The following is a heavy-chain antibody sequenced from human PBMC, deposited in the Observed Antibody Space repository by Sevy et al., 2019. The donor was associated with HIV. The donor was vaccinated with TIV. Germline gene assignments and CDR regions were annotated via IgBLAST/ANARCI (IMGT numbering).Heavy chain of an antibody. CDR3: AKDHDYGDYLTGPDY. V-gene: IGHV3-23*01. J-gene: IGHJ4*02. Sequence: GGSLRLSCAASGFTFSSYAMSWVRQAPGKGLEWVSAISGGGGSTYYADSVKGRFTISRDNSKNTLYLQMNSLRAEDTAVYYCAKDHDYGDYLTGPDYWGQGTLVTVSS. D-gene: IGHD4-17*01. CDR2: ISGGGGST. CDR1: GFTFSSYA.